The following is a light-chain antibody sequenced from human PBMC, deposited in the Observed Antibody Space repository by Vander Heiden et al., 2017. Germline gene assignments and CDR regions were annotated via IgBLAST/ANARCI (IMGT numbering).Light chain of an antibody. V-gene: IGLV3-19*01. CDR1: SLRSYY. CDR3: NSRDSSGNHRVV. J-gene: IGLJ2*01. Sequence: SSELTQDPAVSVALGQTVRITCQGDSLRSYYASWYQQKPGQAPVLVSYGKNNRPSGIPDRFSGSSSGNTASLTITGAQAEDEADYYCNSRDSSGNHRVVFGGGTKLTVL. CDR2: GKN.